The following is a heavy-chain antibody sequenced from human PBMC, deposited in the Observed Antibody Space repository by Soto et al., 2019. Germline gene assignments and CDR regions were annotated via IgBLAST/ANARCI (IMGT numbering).Heavy chain of an antibody. CDR1: GGSISSYY. CDR3: ARSGSDYYYYYSMDV. CDR2: IYYSGST. J-gene: IGHJ6*02. V-gene: IGHV4-59*01. Sequence: PSETLSLTCTVSGGSISSYYWSWIRQPPGKGLEWIGYIYYSGSTNYNPSLKSRVTISVDTSKNQFSLKLSSVTAADTAVYYCARSGSDYYYYYSMDVWGQGTTVTVSS. D-gene: IGHD5-12*01.